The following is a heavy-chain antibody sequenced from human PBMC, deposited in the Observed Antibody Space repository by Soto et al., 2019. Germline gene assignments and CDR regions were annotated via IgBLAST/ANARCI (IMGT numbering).Heavy chain of an antibody. CDR1: GYSFTSYW. CDR3: ARTPVTYYDILTGSGGMDV. V-gene: IGHV5-51*01. D-gene: IGHD3-9*01. CDR2: IYPGDSDT. J-gene: IGHJ6*02. Sequence: PGEALKISCKGSGYSFTSYWIGWVRQMPGKGLEWMGIIYPGDSDTRYSPSFQGQVTISADKSISTAYLQWSSLKASDTAMYYCARTPVTYYDILTGSGGMDVWGQGTTVTVSS.